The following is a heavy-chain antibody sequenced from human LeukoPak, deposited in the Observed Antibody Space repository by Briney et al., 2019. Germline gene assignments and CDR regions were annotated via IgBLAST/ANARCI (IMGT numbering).Heavy chain of an antibody. CDR2: IYPGDSDT. CDR3: ASTGYCSSTSCYEAWEYAFDI. Sequence: GESLEISWKGSGYRFTSYWIGWVRQMPGKGLEWMGIIYPGDSDTRYSPSFQGQVTISADKSISTAYLQWSSLKASDTAMYYCASTGYCSSTSCYEAWEYAFDIWGQGTMVTVSS. CDR1: GYRFTSYW. D-gene: IGHD2-2*01. J-gene: IGHJ3*02. V-gene: IGHV5-51*01.